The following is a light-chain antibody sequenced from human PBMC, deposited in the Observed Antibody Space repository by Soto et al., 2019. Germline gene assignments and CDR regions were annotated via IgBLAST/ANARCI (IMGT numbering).Light chain of an antibody. CDR3: QQDGSSLT. Sequence: EIVLTQSPGTLSLSPGEGATLSCRASQSVNSDSLAWYQQTPGQAPRLLMTGASTRATGIPDRFRGSGSGTDFTLTISRLEPAVFAVYWCQQDGSSLTFGQGTKVEIK. CDR2: GAS. CDR1: QSVNSDS. J-gene: IGKJ1*01. V-gene: IGKV3-20*01.